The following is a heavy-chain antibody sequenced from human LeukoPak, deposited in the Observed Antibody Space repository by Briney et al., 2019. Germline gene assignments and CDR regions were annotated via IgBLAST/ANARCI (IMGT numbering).Heavy chain of an antibody. D-gene: IGHD5-18*01. CDR2: IGGSGGTT. V-gene: IGHV3-23*01. CDR1: GFTFSSYA. CDR3: AKDTASSWWYFDL. Sequence: GGSLRLSCAASGFTFSSYAMSWVRQAPGKGLEWVSAIGGSGGTTYYADSVKGRFTISRDNSRNTLYLQMNSLRAEDTAVYYCAKDTASSWWYFDLWGRGTLVTVSS. J-gene: IGHJ2*01.